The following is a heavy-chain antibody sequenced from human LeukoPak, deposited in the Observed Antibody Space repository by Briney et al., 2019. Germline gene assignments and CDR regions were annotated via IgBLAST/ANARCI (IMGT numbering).Heavy chain of an antibody. J-gene: IGHJ5*02. V-gene: IGHV1-2*02. D-gene: IGHD1-20*01. CDR2: INPNSGAT. CDR3: ARERITGNWFDP. Sequence: ASVKVSCKASGYTFTGYYMHWVRQAPGQRLEWMGWINPNSGATKYAQKFQGRVTMTRDTSIRTAYMELSRLRSDDTAVYYCARERITGNWFDPWGQGTLVTVSS. CDR1: GYTFTGYY.